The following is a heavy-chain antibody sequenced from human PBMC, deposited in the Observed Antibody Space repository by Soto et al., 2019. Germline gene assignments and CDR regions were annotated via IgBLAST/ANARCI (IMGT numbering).Heavy chain of an antibody. V-gene: IGHV1-18*04. D-gene: IGHD3-10*01. J-gene: IGHJ4*02. CDR1: GYTFSNYG. CDR3: ARDEGIRGFDS. CDR2: ISGYNGLT. Sequence: QVQLVQSGEEVKKSGASVKVSCKTSGYTFSNYGISWVRQAPGQGLEWMGWISGYNGLTAYAQNVQGRVTMTIDTPTTTVFMEMTGLRSNDTAVYYCARDEGIRGFDSWGQGTLATVSS.